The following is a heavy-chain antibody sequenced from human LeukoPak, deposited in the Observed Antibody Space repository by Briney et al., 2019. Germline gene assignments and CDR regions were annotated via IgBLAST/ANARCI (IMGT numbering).Heavy chain of an antibody. CDR1: GFTFNGYW. Sequence: PGGSLRLSCAASGFTFNGYWMHWVRQAPGKGLVWVSRIDSDGSSTTYADSVKGRFTISRDNAKNTLFLQMNSLRAEDTAVYYCAKSDYFDFWGQGTLVTVSS. CDR2: IDSDGSST. V-gene: IGHV3-74*01. J-gene: IGHJ4*02. CDR3: AKSDYFDF.